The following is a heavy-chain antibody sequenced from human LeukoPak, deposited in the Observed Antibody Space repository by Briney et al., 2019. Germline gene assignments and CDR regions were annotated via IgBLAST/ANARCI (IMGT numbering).Heavy chain of an antibody. V-gene: IGHV4-59*01. CDR3: AREVGTGENYLDY. D-gene: IGHD3-10*01. CDR1: GGSISSYY. CDR2: IYYSGST. J-gene: IGHJ4*02. Sequence: SETLSLTCTVSGGSISSYYWSWIRQPPGKGLEWIGYIYYSGSTNYNPSLKSRVTISVDTSKNQFSLKLSSVTAADTAVYYCAREVGTGENYLDYWGQGTLVTVSS.